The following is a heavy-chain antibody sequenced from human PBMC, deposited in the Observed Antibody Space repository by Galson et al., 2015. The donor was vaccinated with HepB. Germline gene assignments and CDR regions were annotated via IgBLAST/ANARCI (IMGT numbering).Heavy chain of an antibody. CDR1: GGSISSYY. CDR3: ARVARDSSGYYDAFDI. D-gene: IGHD3-22*01. V-gene: IGHV4-59*01. Sequence: ETLSLTCTVSGGSISSYYWSWIRQPPGKGLEWIGCIYYSGSTNYNPSLKSRVTISVDTSKNQFSLKLSSVTAADTAVYYCARVARDSSGYYDAFDIWGQGTMVTVSS. J-gene: IGHJ3*02. CDR2: IYYSGST.